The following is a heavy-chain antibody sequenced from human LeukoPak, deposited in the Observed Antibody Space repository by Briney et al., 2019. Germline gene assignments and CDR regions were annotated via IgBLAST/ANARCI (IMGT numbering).Heavy chain of an antibody. CDR1: GGSISSSSYY. V-gene: IGHV4-39*07. Sequence: SETLSLTCTVSGGSISSSSYYWGWIRQPPGKGLEWIGSIYYSGSTYYNPSLKSRVTISVDTSKNQFSLKLSSVTAADTAVYYCSADYYDSKRILDYWGQGTLVTVSS. D-gene: IGHD3-22*01. CDR3: SADYYDSKRILDY. CDR2: IYYSGST. J-gene: IGHJ4*02.